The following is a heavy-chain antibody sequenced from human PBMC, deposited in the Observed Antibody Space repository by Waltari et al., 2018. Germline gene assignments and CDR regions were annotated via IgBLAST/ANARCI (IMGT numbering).Heavy chain of an antibody. CDR1: GLTFGSWA. CDR3: AKDRRGYDKDIEY. D-gene: IGHD5-12*01. J-gene: IGHJ4*02. Sequence: DVQLVVSGGGLVQSGESLGLSCAGSGLTFGSWAMNWVRLAPGKGLEWVSSISGSGSNTYLADSVKGRFTISRDNSKNTLYLQMNSLTAEDSALYYCAKDRRGYDKDIEYWGQGALVIVSS. V-gene: IGHV3-23*04. CDR2: ISGSGSNT.